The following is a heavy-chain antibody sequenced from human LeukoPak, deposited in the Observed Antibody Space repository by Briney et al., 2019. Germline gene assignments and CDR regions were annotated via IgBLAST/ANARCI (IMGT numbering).Heavy chain of an antibody. J-gene: IGHJ4*02. D-gene: IGHD5-18*01. CDR3: ARPRDTAGRIDY. Sequence: SETLSLTCTVSGGSISSYYWGWIRQPPGKGLDWIGSIYYSGSTYYNPSLKSRVTISVDTSKNQFSLKLSSVTAADTAVYYCARPRDTAGRIDYWGQGTLVTVSS. CDR2: IYYSGST. CDR1: GGSISSYY. V-gene: IGHV4-39*01.